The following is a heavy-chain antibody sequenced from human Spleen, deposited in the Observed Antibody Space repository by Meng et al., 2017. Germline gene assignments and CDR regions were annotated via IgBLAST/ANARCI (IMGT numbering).Heavy chain of an antibody. Sequence: QVQLQHWGAGLLKPSETLSLTCAVYGGSFSGYYWSWIRQPPGKGLEWIGEINHSGSTNYNPSLKSRVTISVDTSKNQFSLKLSSVTAADTAVYYCAVFSSGWGPFDCWGQGTLVTVSS. CDR2: INHSGST. CDR3: AVFSSGWGPFDC. D-gene: IGHD6-19*01. CDR1: GGSFSGYY. V-gene: IGHV4-34*01. J-gene: IGHJ4*01.